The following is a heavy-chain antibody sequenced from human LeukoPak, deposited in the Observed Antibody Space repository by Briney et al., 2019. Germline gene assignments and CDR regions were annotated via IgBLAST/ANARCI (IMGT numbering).Heavy chain of an antibody. CDR2: INHSGST. D-gene: IGHD3-10*01. Sequence: ASETLSLTCAVYGGSFSGYYWSRIRQPPGKGLEWIGEINHSGSTNYNPSLKSRVTISVDTSKNQFSLKLSSVTAADTAVYYCAKSNGYGLIDIWGQGTMVTVSS. V-gene: IGHV4-34*01. J-gene: IGHJ3*02. CDR1: GGSFSGYY. CDR3: AKSNGYGLIDI.